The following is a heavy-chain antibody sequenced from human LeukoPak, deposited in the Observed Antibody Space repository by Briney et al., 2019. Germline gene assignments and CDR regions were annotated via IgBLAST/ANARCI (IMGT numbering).Heavy chain of an antibody. V-gene: IGHV3-74*01. CDR2: IKSDGSDT. CDR1: GFTLSSYW. Sequence: PGGSLRLSCAASGFTLSSYWMHWVRQVPGKGRVWVSRIKSDGSDTRYADSGKGRFTISRGTGKNTLYLQMHSPRAEDTAVYYCARGYSSGLHFDYWGQGTLVTVSS. D-gene: IGHD6-19*01. J-gene: IGHJ4*02. CDR3: ARGYSSGLHFDY.